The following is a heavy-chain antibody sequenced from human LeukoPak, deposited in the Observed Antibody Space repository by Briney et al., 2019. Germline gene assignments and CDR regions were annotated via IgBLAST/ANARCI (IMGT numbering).Heavy chain of an antibody. D-gene: IGHD1-14*01. V-gene: IGHV3-23*01. CDR1: GFSFSYFA. Sequence: GGSLRLSCAASGFSFSYFAASWVRQTAGKGLEWVSAISNSGVTTYYADSVKGRFTISRDTSKNTLYLHMNSLTVEDTAVYYCAKGRPRTHYRIENWGQGTLVTVSS. J-gene: IGHJ4*02. CDR2: ISNSGVTT. CDR3: AKGRPRTHYRIEN.